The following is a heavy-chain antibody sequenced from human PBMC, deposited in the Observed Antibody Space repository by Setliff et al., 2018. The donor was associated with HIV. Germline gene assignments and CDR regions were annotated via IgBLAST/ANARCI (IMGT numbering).Heavy chain of an antibody. J-gene: IGHJ1*01. V-gene: IGHV3-7*03. CDR3: AKGRIAMWAGYFHH. Sequence: GGSLRLSCAASGFTFSNYWMSWVRQAPGKGLEWVANIKQDGSEENYVSSVRGRFTISRDNAQSSLYLQMNSLRAEDTAVYYCAKGRIAMWAGYFHHWGPGTLVTVSS. CDR1: GFTFSNYW. D-gene: IGHD6-13*01. CDR2: IKQDGSEE.